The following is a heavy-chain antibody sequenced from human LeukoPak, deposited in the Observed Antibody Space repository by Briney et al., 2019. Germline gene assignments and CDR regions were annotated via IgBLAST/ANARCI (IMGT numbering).Heavy chain of an antibody. CDR1: GYSFTSHG. V-gene: IGHV1-18*01. Sequence: GASVRVSCKTSGYSFTSHGFSWVRQAPGQELEWIGFINVASGNTLYAQSLQGRVTITTDTSTATAYMELGSLISDDTAVYYCARDVGGNSFDYWGQGTLVTVSS. J-gene: IGHJ4*02. CDR2: INVASGNT. CDR3: ARDVGGNSFDY. D-gene: IGHD1-1*01.